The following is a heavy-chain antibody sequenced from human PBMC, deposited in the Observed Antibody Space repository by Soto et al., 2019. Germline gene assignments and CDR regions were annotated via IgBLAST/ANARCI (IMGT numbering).Heavy chain of an antibody. V-gene: IGHV4-34*01. CDR2: INHSGST. J-gene: IGHJ4*02. Sequence: QVQLQQWGAGLLKPSETLSLTCAVYGGSFSGYYWSWIRQPPGKGLEWIGEINHSGSTNYNPSLKSRVTISVDTSKNQFSLKLSSVTAADTAVYYCARSYRVGAHRHWGQGTLVTVSS. CDR3: ARSYRVGAHRH. D-gene: IGHD1-26*01. CDR1: GGSFSGYY.